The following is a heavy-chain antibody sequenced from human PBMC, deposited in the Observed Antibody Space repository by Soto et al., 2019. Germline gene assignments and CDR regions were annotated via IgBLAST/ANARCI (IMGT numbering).Heavy chain of an antibody. CDR3: TRLGNYEGF. V-gene: IGHV3-73*01. J-gene: IGHJ4*02. D-gene: IGHD3-22*01. Sequence: GGSLRLSCAASGFIFSGSAMEWVRQASGKGPEWVGHIKNKANSYATEYAASVKGRFIISRDESKNTAYLQMNSLQAEDTAVYYCTRLGNYEGFWGQGTLVTVS. CDR1: GFIFSGSA. CDR2: IKNKANSYAT.